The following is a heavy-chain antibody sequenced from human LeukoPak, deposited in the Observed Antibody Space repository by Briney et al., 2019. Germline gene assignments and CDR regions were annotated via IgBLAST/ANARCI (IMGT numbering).Heavy chain of an antibody. V-gene: IGHV3-23*01. Sequence: GGSLRLSCEASGFTFSDHWMSWVRQAPGKGLEWVSAISGSGGSTYYADSVKGRFTISRDNSKNTLYLQMNSLRAEDTAVYYCAKDYYGGNSDYWGQGTLVTVSS. CDR2: ISGSGGST. D-gene: IGHD4-23*01. J-gene: IGHJ4*02. CDR3: AKDYYGGNSDY. CDR1: GFTFSDHW.